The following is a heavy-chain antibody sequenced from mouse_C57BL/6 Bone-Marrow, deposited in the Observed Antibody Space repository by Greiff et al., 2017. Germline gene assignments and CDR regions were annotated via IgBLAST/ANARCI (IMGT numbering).Heavy chain of an antibody. V-gene: IGHV2-5*01. CDR1: GFSLPSYG. CDR3: AKRGYGNYGYFDY. CDR2: IWRGGST. D-gene: IGHD2-1*01. J-gene: IGHJ2*01. Sequence: QVQLQQSGPGLVQPSQSLSITCTVSGFSLPSYGVHWVRQSPGKGLEWLGVIWRGGSTDYNAAFMSRLSITKDNSKSQVFFKMNSLQADDTAIYYCAKRGYGNYGYFDYWGQGTTLTVSS.